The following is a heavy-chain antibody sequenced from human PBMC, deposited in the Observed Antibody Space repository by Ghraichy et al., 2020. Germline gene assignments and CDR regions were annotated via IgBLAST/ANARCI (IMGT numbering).Heavy chain of an antibody. J-gene: IGHJ4*02. CDR3: ARGGCSSTSCRPHY. D-gene: IGHD2-2*01. V-gene: IGHV3-64*01. Sequence: GESLNISCAASGFTFSSYAMHWVRQAPGKGLEHVSAISSNGGSTYYANSVKGRFTISRDNSKNTLYLQMGSLRAEDMAVYYCARGGCSSTSCRPHYWGQETLVTVSS. CDR1: GFTFSSYA. CDR2: ISSNGGST.